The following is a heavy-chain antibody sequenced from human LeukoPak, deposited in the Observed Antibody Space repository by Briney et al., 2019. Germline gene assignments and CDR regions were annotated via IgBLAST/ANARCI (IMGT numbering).Heavy chain of an antibody. CDR1: GFIFSSFA. J-gene: IGHJ3*02. D-gene: IGHD3-10*01. Sequence: GGSLRLSCTTSGFIFSSFAMSWVRQAPGKGLEWVSVISGSGATTYYADSVKGRFTISRDNSKNTLFLQMNSLRADDTAVYYCAKELGITMVRGVLDAFDIWGQGTMVSVSS. CDR3: AKELGITMVRGVLDAFDI. CDR2: ISGSGATT. V-gene: IGHV3-23*01.